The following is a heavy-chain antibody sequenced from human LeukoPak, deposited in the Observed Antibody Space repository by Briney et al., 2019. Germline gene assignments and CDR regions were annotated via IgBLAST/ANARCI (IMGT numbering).Heavy chain of an antibody. V-gene: IGHV4-39*01. CDR2: ITDSGSA. CDR1: GGSISSSTYH. Sequence: PSETLSLTCSVSGGSISSSTYHWGWVRQPPGKGLEWIGSITDSGSAYYNPSLRSRITIPGHTSSNQFSLNLRSVTAADTAVYYCARSRRRDAFDIWGQGTMVTVSS. CDR3: ARSRRRDAFDI. D-gene: IGHD1-14*01. J-gene: IGHJ3*02.